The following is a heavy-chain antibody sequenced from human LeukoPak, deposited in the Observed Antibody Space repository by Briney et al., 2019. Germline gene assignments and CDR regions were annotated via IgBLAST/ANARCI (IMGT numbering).Heavy chain of an antibody. Sequence: SETLSLTCAVYGGSFSGYYWSWIRQPPGKGLEWIGEINHSGSTNYNPSLKSRVTISVDTPKNQFSLKLSSVTAADTAVYYCARVGWSFGYYKKYFDYWGQGTLVTVSS. CDR2: INHSGST. CDR3: ARVGWSFGYYKKYFDY. J-gene: IGHJ4*02. V-gene: IGHV4-34*01. D-gene: IGHD3-16*01. CDR1: GGSFSGYY.